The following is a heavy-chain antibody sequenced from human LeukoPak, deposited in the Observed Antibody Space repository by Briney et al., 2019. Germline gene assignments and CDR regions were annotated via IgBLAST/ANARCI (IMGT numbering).Heavy chain of an antibody. CDR1: GGSLISSSYH. D-gene: IGHD6-13*01. CDR3: ARVRGSSWYVHWFDP. Sequence: SETLSLTCTVSGGSLISSSYHWGWIRQPPGKGLEWIGSIYYRGSTHYNPSLKGRVTISVDTSKKQFYLKLSSVTDADTAVYYCARVRGSSWYVHWFDPWGQGTLVTVS. V-gene: IGHV4-39*07. J-gene: IGHJ5*02. CDR2: IYYRGST.